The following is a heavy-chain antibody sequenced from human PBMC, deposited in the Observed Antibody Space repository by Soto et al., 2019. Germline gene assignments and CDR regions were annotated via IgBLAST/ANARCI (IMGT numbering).Heavy chain of an antibody. CDR2: IYPDDSDT. CDR3: ARRPSEFYGVDV. CDR1: GYIFTNYW. D-gene: IGHD3-10*01. V-gene: IGHV5-51*01. J-gene: IGHJ6*02. Sequence: GESLKISCKGSGYIFTNYWIGWVRQMPGKGLEWMGIIYPDDSDTRYSPSFQGQVTISADKSIRTAYLQWSSLKASDTAMYFCARRPSEFYGVDVWGQGTTVTVSS.